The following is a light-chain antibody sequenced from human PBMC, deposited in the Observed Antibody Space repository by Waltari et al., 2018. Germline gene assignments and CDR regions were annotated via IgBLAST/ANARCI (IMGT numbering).Light chain of an antibody. CDR3: QQYDGEVLT. V-gene: IGKV3-20*01. J-gene: IGKJ4*01. Sequence: EIVLTQSPGTLSLSPGERATLSCRASQSVTSISLGWYQQKLAQTPRLLIYGTSTRATGIPDFTLTISRLESEDFAVYYCQQYDGEVLTFGGGTKVEI. CDR1: QSVTSIS. CDR2: GTS.